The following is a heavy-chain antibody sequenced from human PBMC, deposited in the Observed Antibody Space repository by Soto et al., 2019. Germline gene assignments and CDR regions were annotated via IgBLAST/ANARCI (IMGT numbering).Heavy chain of an antibody. CDR1: GGSIGRGYYY. CDR2: IYYSGTT. V-gene: IGHV4-30-4*01. CDR3: ASSSLYRMDV. Sequence: PSETLRLTCSGSGGSIGRGYYYWSWIRQPPGKRLAWIANIYYSGTTYYHPSLKSRLIISIDTSKNQFSLKVGPVTAADSAGYYCASSSLYRMDVWAQGTTVT. J-gene: IGHJ6*02.